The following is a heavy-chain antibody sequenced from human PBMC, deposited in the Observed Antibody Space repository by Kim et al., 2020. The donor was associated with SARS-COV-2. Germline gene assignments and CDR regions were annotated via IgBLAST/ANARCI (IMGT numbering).Heavy chain of an antibody. J-gene: IGHJ4*02. D-gene: IGHD1-26*01. CDR3: ARANSGSYYAFDY. Sequence: YAQKFQGRVTITADESTSTAYMELSSLRSEDTAVYYCARANSGSYYAFDYWGQGTLVTVSS. V-gene: IGHV1-69*01.